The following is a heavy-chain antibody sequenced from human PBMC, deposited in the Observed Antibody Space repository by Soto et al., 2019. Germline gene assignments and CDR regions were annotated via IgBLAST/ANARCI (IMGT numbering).Heavy chain of an antibody. Sequence: QITLKESGPTLVKPTQTLTLTCTFSGFSLSTGGEGVGWIRQPPGEALEWLALIYWDDEKRYSPSLKSRLTITKDSFKSQVVLSMTNMGPLDTATYYCAHSHAGDPYPKDFDYCGQGALVTVSS. V-gene: IGHV2-5*02. CDR3: AHSHAGDPYPKDFDY. D-gene: IGHD3-16*01. J-gene: IGHJ4*02. CDR2: IYWDDEK. CDR1: GFSLSTGGEG.